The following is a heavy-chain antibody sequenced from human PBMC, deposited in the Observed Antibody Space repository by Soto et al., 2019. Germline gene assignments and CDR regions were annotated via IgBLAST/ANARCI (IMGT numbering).Heavy chain of an antibody. D-gene: IGHD3-3*01. V-gene: IGHV1-8*01. CDR3: ARGVGVVGYYYYYGMDV. Sequence: ASVKVSCKASGYTFTSYDINWVRQATGQGLEWMGWMNPNSGNTGYAQKFQGRVTMTRNTSISTAYMELSSLRSEDTAVYYCARGVGVVGYYYYYGMDVWGQGTTVTVSS. CDR2: MNPNSGNT. J-gene: IGHJ6*02. CDR1: GYTFTSYD.